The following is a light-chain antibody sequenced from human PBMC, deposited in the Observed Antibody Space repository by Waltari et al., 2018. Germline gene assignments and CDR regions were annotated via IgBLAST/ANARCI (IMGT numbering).Light chain of an antibody. CDR3: QKYVSLPAT. V-gene: IGKV3-20*01. CDR2: DAS. Sequence: EIVLTQSPGTLPLSPGERATLSCRASQSVSRFLAWYQQKPGQTPRLLIYDASTWATGIPDRFSGRGSGTDFSLTISRLEPEDFAVYYCQKYVSLPATFGQGTKVEIK. J-gene: IGKJ1*01. CDR1: QSVSRF.